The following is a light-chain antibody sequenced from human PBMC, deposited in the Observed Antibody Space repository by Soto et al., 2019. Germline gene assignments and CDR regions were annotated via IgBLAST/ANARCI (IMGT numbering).Light chain of an antibody. J-gene: IGKJ1*01. CDR2: GAS. Sequence: EIVLTQSPGTLSLSPGGRATLSCMASQSVSSSYLAWYQQKPGQAPRLLIYGASSRATGIPDRFSGSGSGTDFTLTISRLEPEDFAVYYCQQYGSSGTFGQGTKVDI. V-gene: IGKV3-20*01. CDR1: QSVSSSY. CDR3: QQYGSSGT.